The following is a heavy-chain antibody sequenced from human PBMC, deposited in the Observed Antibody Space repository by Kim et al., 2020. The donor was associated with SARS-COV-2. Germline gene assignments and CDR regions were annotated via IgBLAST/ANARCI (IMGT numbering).Heavy chain of an antibody. CDR1: GFTFSSYW. V-gene: IGHV3-74*01. Sequence: GGSLRLSCAASGFTFSSYWMHWVRQAPGKGLVWVSRINSDGSSTNYADSVKGRFTISRDNAKTTVYLQMNSLRAEDTAVYYCARNHLKSGSNAVDYWGQGTLVTVSS. D-gene: IGHD1-26*01. CDR3: ARNHLKSGSNAVDY. J-gene: IGHJ4*02. CDR2: INSDGSST.